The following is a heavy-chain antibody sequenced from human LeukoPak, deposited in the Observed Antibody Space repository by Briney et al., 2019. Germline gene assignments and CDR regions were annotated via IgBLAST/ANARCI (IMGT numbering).Heavy chain of an antibody. D-gene: IGHD3-22*01. CDR3: ARTRLGDYYYDSSANGY. CDR2: INPNSGGT. CDR1: GYTFTGYY. J-gene: IGHJ4*02. Sequence: ASVKVSCKASGYTFTGYYMHWVRQAPGQGLEWMGWINPNSGGTNYAQKFQGRVTMTRDTSISTAYMELSRLRSDDTAVYYCARTRLGDYYYDSSANGYWGQGTLVTVSS. V-gene: IGHV1-2*02.